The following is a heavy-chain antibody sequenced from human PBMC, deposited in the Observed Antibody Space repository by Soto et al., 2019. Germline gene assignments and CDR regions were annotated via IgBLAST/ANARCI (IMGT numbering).Heavy chain of an antibody. V-gene: IGHV3-30-3*01. CDR2: ISYDGSNK. Sequence: GGSLRLSCAASGFTFSSYAMHWVRQAPGKGLKWVAVISYDGSNKYYADSVKGRFTISRDNSKNTLYLQMNSLRVEDTAVYYCARALGDYGDCWGQGTLVTVSS. D-gene: IGHD4-17*01. CDR1: GFTFSSYA. J-gene: IGHJ4*02. CDR3: ARALGDYGDC.